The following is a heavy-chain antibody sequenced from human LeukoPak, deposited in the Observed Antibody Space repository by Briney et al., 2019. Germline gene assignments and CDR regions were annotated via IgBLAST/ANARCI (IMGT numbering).Heavy chain of an antibody. CDR3: ASGLMTTVSSY. D-gene: IGHD4-17*01. CDR1: GYTFTSYD. J-gene: IGHJ4*02. V-gene: IGHV1-8*01. Sequence: XSVKVSCKASGYTFTSYDINWVRQAAGQGGEWRGWMNPNSGNTGYAQKFQGRVTMTRNTSISTAYMELSSLRSEDTAVYYCASGLMTTVSSYWGQGTLVTVSS. CDR2: MNPNSGNT.